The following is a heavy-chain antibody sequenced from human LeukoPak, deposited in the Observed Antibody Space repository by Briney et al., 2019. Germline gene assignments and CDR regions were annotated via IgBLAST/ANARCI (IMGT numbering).Heavy chain of an antibody. CDR1: GGSFSGYY. J-gene: IGHJ4*02. CDR2: INHSGST. V-gene: IGHV4-34*01. CDR3: ARHVLIAAAGIDY. D-gene: IGHD6-13*01. Sequence: SETLSLTCAVYGGSFSGYYWSWIRQPPGKGLEWIGEINHSGSTNYNPSLKSRVTISVDTSKNQFSLKLGSVTAADTAVYYCARHVLIAAAGIDYWGQGTLVTVSS.